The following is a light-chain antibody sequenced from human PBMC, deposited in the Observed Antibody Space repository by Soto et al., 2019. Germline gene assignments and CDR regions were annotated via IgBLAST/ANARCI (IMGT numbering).Light chain of an antibody. J-gene: IGLJ1*01. CDR2: DVT. CDR1: SSDVGGYDY. V-gene: IGLV2-14*01. CDR3: ISYASINTYV. Sequence: QSVPTQPASVSGSPGQSITISCTGTSSDVGGYDYVSWYQQHPGKAPKLMIYDVTNRPSGVSNRFSGSKSGNTASLTISGLQAEDEADYYCISYASINTYVFGTGTKLTVL.